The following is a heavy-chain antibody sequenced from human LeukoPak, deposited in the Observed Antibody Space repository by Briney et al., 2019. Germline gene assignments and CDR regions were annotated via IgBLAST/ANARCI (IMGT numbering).Heavy chain of an antibody. V-gene: IGHV3-23*01. J-gene: IGHJ6*03. CDR3: AKNGDRGAFCSGGTCYPYYYYYMDV. CDR1: GFTFSTYG. D-gene: IGHD2-15*01. CDR2: VSSTGGTT. Sequence: PGGSLRLSCAASGFTFSTYGMSWVRQAPGKGLEWVSAVSSTGGTTYYADSVKGRFTTSRDNSKNTLFLQINSLRAEDTAVYYCAKNGDRGAFCSGGTCYPYYYYYMDVWGKGTTVTISS.